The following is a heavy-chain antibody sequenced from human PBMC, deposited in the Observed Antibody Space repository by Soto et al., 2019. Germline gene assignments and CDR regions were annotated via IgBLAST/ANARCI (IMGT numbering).Heavy chain of an antibody. CDR2: ISYDGSNK. CDR1: GFTFSSYA. V-gene: IGHV3-30-3*01. Sequence: QGQLVESGGGVVQPGRSLRLSYAASGFTFSSYAIHLVLQAPGKGLDCVAVISYDGSNKYYPDSVKGRFTISRDNSKNTLYLQMNSRRADDTAVYYGARGLQLRFLDLFDYWGQGTLVTVSS. D-gene: IGHD3-3*01. CDR3: ARGLQLRFLDLFDY. J-gene: IGHJ4*02.